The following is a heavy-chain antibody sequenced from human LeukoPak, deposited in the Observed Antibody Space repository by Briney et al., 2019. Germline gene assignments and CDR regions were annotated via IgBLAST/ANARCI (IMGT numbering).Heavy chain of an antibody. CDR1: GDTFTVYY. Sequence: GASVKVSCGASGDTFTVYYMHWVRQAPGQGLEWMGCINPNSGGPNYAQKFQGRVTNTRDTAITTAYMELSSLRFTDTALYYCAILVVAATFDYWGQGTLVTVSS. J-gene: IGHJ4*02. D-gene: IGHD2-15*01. V-gene: IGHV1-2*02. CDR2: INPNSGGP. CDR3: AILVVAATFDY.